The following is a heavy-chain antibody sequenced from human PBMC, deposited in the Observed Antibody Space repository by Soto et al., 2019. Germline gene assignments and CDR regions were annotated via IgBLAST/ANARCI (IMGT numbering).Heavy chain of an antibody. D-gene: IGHD3-9*01. V-gene: IGHV5-51*01. Sequence: PGESLKISCKGSGYSFTSYWIGWVRQMPGKGLEWMGIIYPGDSDTRYSPSFQGQVTISADKSISTAYLQWSSLKASDTAMYYCARHNPPYYDILTGYFPGQYGMDVWGQGTTVTVSS. CDR2: IYPGDSDT. J-gene: IGHJ6*02. CDR3: ARHNPPYYDILTGYFPGQYGMDV. CDR1: GYSFTSYW.